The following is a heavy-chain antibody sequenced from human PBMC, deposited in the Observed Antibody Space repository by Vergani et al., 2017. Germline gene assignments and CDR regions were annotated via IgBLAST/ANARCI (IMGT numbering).Heavy chain of an antibody. J-gene: IGHJ4*02. CDR1: GGSISNNY. D-gene: IGHD2-15*01. Sequence: QVQLQEAGPGLAKPSETLSLTCTVSGGSISNNYWSWIRQPPGKGLEWIGYISYGRITNYNPSLMGRVTISRDTSKNQFSLKLSSVTAADTAVYYCARAGYCSGDSCYSGPFDYWGQGTLVTVSS. CDR2: ISYGRIT. V-gene: IGHV4-59*01. CDR3: ARAGYCSGDSCYSGPFDY.